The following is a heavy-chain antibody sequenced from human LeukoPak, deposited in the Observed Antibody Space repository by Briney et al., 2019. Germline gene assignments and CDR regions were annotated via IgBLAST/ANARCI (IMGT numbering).Heavy chain of an antibody. J-gene: IGHJ4*02. V-gene: IGHV3-21*01. CDR3: AKGSLGYCSGGSCY. CDR2: ISSSSSYI. CDR1: GFTFSSYS. Sequence: PGGSLRLSCAASGFTFSSYSMNWVRQAPGKGLEWVSSISSSSSYIYYADSVKGRFTISRDNAKNSLYLQMNSLRAEDTAVYYCAKGSLGYCSGGSCYWGQGTLVTVSS. D-gene: IGHD2-15*01.